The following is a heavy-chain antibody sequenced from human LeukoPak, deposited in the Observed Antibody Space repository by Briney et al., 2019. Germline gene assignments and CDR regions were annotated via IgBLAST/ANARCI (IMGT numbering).Heavy chain of an antibody. Sequence: PSETLSLTCTVSGGSISISSYYWGWIRQPPGKGLEWIGNIYYSGSTYYNPSLKSRVTMSVDTSKNQFSLKLSSVTAADTAVYYCVPEYCSGGSCYFSGDWGQGTLVTVSS. J-gene: IGHJ4*02. CDR1: GGSISISSYY. CDR3: VPEYCSGGSCYFSGD. CDR2: IYYSGST. D-gene: IGHD2-15*01. V-gene: IGHV4-39*01.